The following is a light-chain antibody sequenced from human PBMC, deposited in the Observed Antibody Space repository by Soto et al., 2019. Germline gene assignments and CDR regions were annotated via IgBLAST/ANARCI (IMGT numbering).Light chain of an antibody. V-gene: IGLV2-14*01. CDR1: SSDVGGYNY. CDR3: TPYTSSCPYG. Sequence: QSVLTQPASVSGSPGQSITISCTGTSSDVGGYNYVSWHQQHPGEAPKLTIYDVNSRPSGVSNRFSASKSGNTASLTISGLQAEDEADYYCTPYTSSCPYGFATGPKVTVL. J-gene: IGLJ1*01. CDR2: DVN.